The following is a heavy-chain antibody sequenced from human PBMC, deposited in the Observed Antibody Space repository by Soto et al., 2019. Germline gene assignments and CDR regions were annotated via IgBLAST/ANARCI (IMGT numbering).Heavy chain of an antibody. Sequence: GESLKISCKGSGYSFTSYWIGWVRQMPGKGLEWMGIIYPGDSDTRYSPSFQGQVTISADKSISTAYLQWSSLKASDTAMYYCARAHCTNGVCFNHAAFDIWGQGTMVTVSS. D-gene: IGHD2-8*01. CDR3: ARAHCTNGVCFNHAAFDI. CDR2: IYPGDSDT. J-gene: IGHJ3*02. CDR1: GYSFTSYW. V-gene: IGHV5-51*01.